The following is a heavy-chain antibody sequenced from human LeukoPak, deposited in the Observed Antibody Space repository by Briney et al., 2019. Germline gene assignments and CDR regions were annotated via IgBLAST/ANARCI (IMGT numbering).Heavy chain of an antibody. CDR3: ARDLFLEYSSPYYYYYYGMDV. D-gene: IGHD6-6*01. J-gene: IGHJ6*02. V-gene: IGHV1-2*02. CDR2: IIPNSGGT. CDR1: GYTFIGYY. Sequence: ASVKVSCKASGYTFIGYYMHWVRQAPGQGLEWMGWIIPNSGGTNYAQKFQGRVTMTRDTSISTAYMELSRLRSDDTAVYYCARDLFLEYSSPYYYYYYGMDVWGPGTTVTVSS.